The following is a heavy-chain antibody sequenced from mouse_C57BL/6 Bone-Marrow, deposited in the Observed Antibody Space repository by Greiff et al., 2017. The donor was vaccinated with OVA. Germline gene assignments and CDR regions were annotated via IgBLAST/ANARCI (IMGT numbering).Heavy chain of an antibody. CDR2: INPNNGGT. V-gene: IGHV1-18*01. CDR3: ARRGSGSSILYYFDY. J-gene: IGHJ2*01. D-gene: IGHD1-1*01. CDR1: GYTFTDYN. Sequence: VQLKESGPELVKPGASVKIPCKASGYTFTDYNMDWVKQSHGKSLEWIGDINPNNGGTIYNQKFKGKATLTVAKSSSTAYMELRSLTSEDTAVYYCARRGSGSSILYYFDYWGQGTTLTVSS.